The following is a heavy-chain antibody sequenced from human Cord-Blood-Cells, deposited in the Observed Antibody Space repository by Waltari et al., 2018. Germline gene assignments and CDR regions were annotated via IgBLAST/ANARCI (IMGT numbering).Heavy chain of an antibody. Sequence: QVQLVQSGAEVKKPGASVKVSCKVSGYTLTELSMHWVRQAPGKGLEWMGGFEPEDGETIYAQKFQGRVTMTEDTSTDTAYMELSSLGSEDTAVYYCATNGGRFNGIDYWGQGTLVTVSS. J-gene: IGHJ4*02. D-gene: IGHD3-16*01. CDR1: GYTLTELS. CDR2: FEPEDGET. V-gene: IGHV1-24*01. CDR3: ATNGGRFNGIDY.